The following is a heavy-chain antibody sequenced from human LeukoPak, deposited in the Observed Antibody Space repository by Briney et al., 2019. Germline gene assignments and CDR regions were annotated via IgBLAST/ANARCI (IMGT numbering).Heavy chain of an antibody. V-gene: IGHV1-2*04. J-gene: IGHJ4*02. D-gene: IGHD3-9*01. CDR1: GYTFTGYY. CDR3: ARGGYDILTGYYVFDY. Sequence: ASVKVSCKASGYTFTGYYMHWVRQAPGQGLEWMGWINPNSGGTNYAQKFQGWVTMTRDTSISTAYMELSRLRSDDTAVYYCARGGYDILTGYYVFDYWGQGTLVTVSS. CDR2: INPNSGGT.